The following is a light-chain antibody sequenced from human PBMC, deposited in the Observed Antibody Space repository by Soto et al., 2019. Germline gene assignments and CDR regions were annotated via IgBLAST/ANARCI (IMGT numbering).Light chain of an antibody. V-gene: IGKV1-8*01. CDR3: QQYYSYPRT. Sequence: AIRMTQSPSSLSASTGDRVTITXXXXQGISSYLAWYQQKPGKAPKLLIYAASTLQSGVPSRFSGSGSGTDFTLTISCLQSEDFATYYCQQYYSYPRTFGQGTKVEIK. J-gene: IGKJ1*01. CDR1: QGISSY. CDR2: AAS.